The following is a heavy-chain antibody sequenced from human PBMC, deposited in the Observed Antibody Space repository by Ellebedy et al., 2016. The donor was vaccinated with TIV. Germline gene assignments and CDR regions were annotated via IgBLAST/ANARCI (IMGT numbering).Heavy chain of an antibody. CDR1: GYTFTSYG. J-gene: IGHJ6*02. V-gene: IGHV1-18*01. Sequence: AASVKVSCKASGYTFTSYGISWVRQAPGQGLEWMGWISAYNGNTNYAQKLQGRVTMTTDTSTNTAYMELRSLRSDDTAVYYCARNRGGYYYYGMDVWGQGTTVTVSS. CDR3: ARNRGGYYYYGMDV. CDR2: ISAYNGNT. D-gene: IGHD2-15*01.